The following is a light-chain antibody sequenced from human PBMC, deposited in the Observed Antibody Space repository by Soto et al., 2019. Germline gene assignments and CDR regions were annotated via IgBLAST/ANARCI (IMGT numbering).Light chain of an antibody. V-gene: IGKV3-15*01. CDR2: DVS. J-gene: IGKJ5*01. CDR1: QGVTTN. Sequence: EIVITHSPFTLSVSPVERATLSFMAGQGVTTNFAWYQQKSGQSPRLLIYDVSIRATGVPARFSGTGSETDFTLTISGLQSEDSAVYFCQKYNNWPFYFGQGTRLEIK. CDR3: QKYNNWPFY.